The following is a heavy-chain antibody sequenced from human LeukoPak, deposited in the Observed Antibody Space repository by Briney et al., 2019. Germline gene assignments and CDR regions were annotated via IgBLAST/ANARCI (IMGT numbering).Heavy chain of an antibody. CDR2: IKNDGSEQ. CDR3: ARDNRPRGDY. Sequence: AGGSLRLSCAAPGFTFSGFWMSWVRQVPGKGLEWVANIKNDGSEQYYVDSVRGRFTISRDNPKNSLYLQMNSLRAEDTAVYYCARDNRPRGDYWGQGTLVTVSS. J-gene: IGHJ4*02. V-gene: IGHV3-7*01. CDR1: GFTFSGFW.